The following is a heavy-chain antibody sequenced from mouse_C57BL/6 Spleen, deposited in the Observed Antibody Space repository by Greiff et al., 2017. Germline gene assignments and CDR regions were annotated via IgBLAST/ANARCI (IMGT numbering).Heavy chain of an antibody. CDR1: GYTFTSYW. Sequence: QVQLQQPGAELVRPGTSVKLSCKASGYTFTSYWMHWVKQRPGQGLEWIGVIDPSDSYTNYNQKFKGKATLTVDTSSSTAYMQLSSLTSEDSAVYYCAHGSSYDYFDYWGQGTTLTVSS. CDR3: AHGSSYDYFDY. V-gene: IGHV1-59*01. CDR2: IDPSDSYT. J-gene: IGHJ2*01. D-gene: IGHD1-1*01.